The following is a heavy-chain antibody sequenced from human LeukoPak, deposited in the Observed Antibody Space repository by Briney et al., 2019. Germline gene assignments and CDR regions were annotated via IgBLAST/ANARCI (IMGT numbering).Heavy chain of an antibody. J-gene: IGHJ4*02. D-gene: IGHD3-10*01. Sequence: GGSLRLSCAASGFMFSNYSMNWVRQAPGKGLEWVSSISRLSSYINYADSVKGRFTVSRDNAKNSLYLQMNSLRAEDTAVYYCARDTRYSYGSGSYTMFDYWGQGTLVAVSS. CDR3: ARDTRYSYGSGSYTMFDY. CDR1: GFMFSNYS. CDR2: ISRLSSYI. V-gene: IGHV3-21*01.